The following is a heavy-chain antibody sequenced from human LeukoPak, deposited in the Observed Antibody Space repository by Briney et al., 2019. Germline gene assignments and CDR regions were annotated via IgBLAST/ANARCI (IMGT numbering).Heavy chain of an antibody. D-gene: IGHD6-19*01. V-gene: IGHV3-30*02. CDR2: IRYDGSNK. Sequence: GGSLRLSCAASGFTFSSYGMHWVRQAPGKGLEWVAFIRYDGSNKYYADSVKGRFTISRDNSKNTLYLQMNSLRAEDTAVYYCAKDLAVEDYFDYWGRGTLVTVSS. CDR1: GFTFSSYG. J-gene: IGHJ4*02. CDR3: AKDLAVEDYFDY.